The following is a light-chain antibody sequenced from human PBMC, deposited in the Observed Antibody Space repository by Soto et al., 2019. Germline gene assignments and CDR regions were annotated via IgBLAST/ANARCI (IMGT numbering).Light chain of an antibody. J-gene: IGKJ2*01. CDR3: QKYNNWPPEYT. CDR2: GAS. V-gene: IGKV3-15*01. Sequence: ETVMTQSPATLSMSPGERATPSCRASQSIGNFLAWFQQKPGQSPRLLIYGASTRATGVPLRFTGSGSGTESTLTISSLQSEDFAVYYCQKYNNWPPEYTFGQGTKVDIK. CDR1: QSIGNF.